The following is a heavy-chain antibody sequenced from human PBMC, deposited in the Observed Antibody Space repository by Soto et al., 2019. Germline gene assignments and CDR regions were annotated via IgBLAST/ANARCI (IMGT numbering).Heavy chain of an antibody. CDR1: GFSLSMSGVG. CDR3: AHRGLGYYYAMDV. CDR2: MYWDYDK. D-gene: IGHD3-16*01. Sequence: SGPTLVNPTQTLTLTCSFSGFSLSMSGVGVGLFRQPPGKALDWLALMYWDYDKRYSPSLKTRLTITKYTSKTQVVLTGTNMDPVDTGTYYCAHRGLGYYYAMDVWGQGTTVPVSS. V-gene: IGHV2-5*02. J-gene: IGHJ6*02.